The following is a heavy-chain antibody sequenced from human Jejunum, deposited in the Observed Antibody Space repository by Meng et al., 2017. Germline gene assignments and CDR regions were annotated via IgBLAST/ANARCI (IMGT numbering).Heavy chain of an antibody. CDR3: ARGQSERGGGMLFDI. V-gene: IGHV3-7*01. CDR1: GFSFTNYW. D-gene: IGHD4-23*01. Sequence: GESLKISCAASGFSFTNYWMSWVRQAPGKGLEWVANIMQDGSEKYYVDSVRGRFTVSRDNAKNSLYLQMDSLRAEDTSVYYCARGQSERGGGMLFDIWGQGKMVTI. J-gene: IGHJ3*02. CDR2: IMQDGSEK.